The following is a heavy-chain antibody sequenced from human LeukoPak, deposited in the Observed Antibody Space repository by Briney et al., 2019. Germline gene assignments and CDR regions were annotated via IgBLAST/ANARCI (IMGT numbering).Heavy chain of an antibody. J-gene: IGHJ6*02. CDR1: GFTFSSYS. V-gene: IGHV3-21*01. D-gene: IGHD6-13*01. Sequence: GGSLRLSCAASGFTFSSYSMNWVRQAPGKGLEWVSSISSSSSYIYYADSVKGRFTISRDNAKNSLYLQMNSLRAEDTAVYYCARDLYGAADEKYYYYGMDVWGQGTTVTVSS. CDR3: ARDLYGAADEKYYYYGMDV. CDR2: ISSSSSYI.